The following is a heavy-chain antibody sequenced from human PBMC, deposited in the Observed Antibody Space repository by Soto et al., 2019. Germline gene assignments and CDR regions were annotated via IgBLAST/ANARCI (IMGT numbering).Heavy chain of an antibody. J-gene: IGHJ4*02. D-gene: IGHD3-10*01. CDR3: ARGEMVRGPPDY. CDR2: IYYSGST. CDR1: GGSISSGDYY. Sequence: QVQLQESGPGLVKPSQTLSLTCTVSGGSISSGDYYWSWIRQPPGKGLEWVGYIYYSGSTYYNPSLKSRVKISVAPSKNQFSLKLSSVTAADTAVYYCARGEMVRGPPDYWGQGTLVTVSS. V-gene: IGHV4-30-4*01.